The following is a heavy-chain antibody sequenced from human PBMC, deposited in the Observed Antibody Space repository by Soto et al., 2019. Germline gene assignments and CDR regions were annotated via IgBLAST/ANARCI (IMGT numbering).Heavy chain of an antibody. CDR3: ARENSYFDY. CDR1: GYTFSHFV. Sequence: QIQLLQSGAAMNKPGASVKVTCKASGYTFSHFVISWVRQAPGQGLEWMGWISAYNANANYAQKFQGRLTMTADTSTSTAYMELRSLRSDDTAVYYCARENSYFDYWGQGTLVTVSS. J-gene: IGHJ4*02. V-gene: IGHV1-18*01. CDR2: ISAYNANA.